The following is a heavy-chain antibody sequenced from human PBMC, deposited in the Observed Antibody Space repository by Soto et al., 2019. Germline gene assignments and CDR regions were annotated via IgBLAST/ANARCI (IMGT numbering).Heavy chain of an antibody. CDR1: GGSFSGYY. D-gene: IGHD2-15*01. J-gene: IGHJ3*02. CDR2: INHSGST. Sequence: SETLSLTCAVYGGSFSGYYWSWIRQPPGKGLEWIGEINHSGSTNYNPSLKSRVTISVDTSKNQFSLKLSSVTAADTAVYYCARGRVYCSGGSCYSAAFDIWGQGTMVTVSS. CDR3: ARGRVYCSGGSCYSAAFDI. V-gene: IGHV4-34*01.